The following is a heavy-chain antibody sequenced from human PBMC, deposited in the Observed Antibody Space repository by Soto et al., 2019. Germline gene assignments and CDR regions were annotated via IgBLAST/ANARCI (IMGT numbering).Heavy chain of an antibody. CDR3: AHRIAAAEKYNWFDP. CDR2: IYWDDDK. J-gene: IGHJ5*02. CDR1: GFSLSTSGVG. Sequence: QITLKESGPTLVKPTQTLTLTCTFSGFSLSTSGVGVGWIRQPPGKALEWLALIYWDDDKRYSPSLKSRLTITKDTYKNQVVLTMTNMDPVDTATYYCAHRIAAAEKYNWFDPWGQGTLVTVSS. D-gene: IGHD6-13*01. V-gene: IGHV2-5*02.